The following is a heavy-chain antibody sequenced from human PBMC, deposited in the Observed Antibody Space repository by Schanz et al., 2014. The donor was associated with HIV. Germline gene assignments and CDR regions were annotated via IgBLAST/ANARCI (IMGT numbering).Heavy chain of an antibody. CDR1: GGSFRGYY. D-gene: IGHD3-3*01. CDR3: GRGTDDFPPDS. Sequence: QVHLQQWGAGLLKPSETLSLTCAVYGGSFRGYYWTWIRQPPGKGLEWIGEIYQSGGTDYSPSFKSRITMSLDTSKNQVSLNLRFVTAADTAVYYCGRGTDDFPPDSWGQGTQVIVSS. CDR2: IYQSGGT. V-gene: IGHV4-34*02. J-gene: IGHJ4*02.